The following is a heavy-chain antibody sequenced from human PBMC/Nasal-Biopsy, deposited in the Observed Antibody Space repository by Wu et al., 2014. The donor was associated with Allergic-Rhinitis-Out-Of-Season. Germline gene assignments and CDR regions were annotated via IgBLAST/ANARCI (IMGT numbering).Heavy chain of an antibody. D-gene: IGHD3-22*01. Sequence: LRLSCAASGFTFSTYGMSWVRQAPGKGLEWVSGITGSGGTTYYADSVKGRFTISRDNSKNTLYLQMNSLRAGDTAVYYCAKGSGYYSPEYWGQGTLVTVSS. CDR3: AKGSGYYSPEY. V-gene: IGHV3-23*01. CDR2: ITGSGGTT. CDR1: GFTFSTYG. J-gene: IGHJ4*02.